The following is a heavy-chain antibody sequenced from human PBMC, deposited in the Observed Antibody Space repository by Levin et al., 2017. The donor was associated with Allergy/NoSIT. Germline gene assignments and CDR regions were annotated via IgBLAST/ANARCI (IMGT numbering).Heavy chain of an antibody. D-gene: IGHD3-3*01. J-gene: IGHJ4*02. Sequence: GESLRLSCVASGFTFSNFAMRWVRQAPGTGLEWVSAISANGGTTYYADSVEGRFTMSRDNSKNTLYLQMNSLRADDTAVYYCAKDPGFWNGYPEYWGRGTLVTVSS. CDR1: GFTFSNFA. CDR3: AKDPGFWNGYPEY. CDR2: ISANGGTT. V-gene: IGHV3-23*01.